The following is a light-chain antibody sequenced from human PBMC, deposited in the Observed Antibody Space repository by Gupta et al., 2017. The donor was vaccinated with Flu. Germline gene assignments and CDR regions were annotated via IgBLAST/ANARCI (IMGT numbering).Light chain of an antibody. V-gene: IGLV3-21*03. CDR2: DDN. CDR1: NIGSNS. J-gene: IGLJ2*01. Sequence: KTARSTCGGDNIGSNSVHWYHQKPGQAPVVRIYDDNKWLQGLPERVSGFNSGNAATLTISRVEAGEEADYYCQVWDRNSDKHVVFGGGTKLTVL. CDR3: QVWDRNSDKHVV.